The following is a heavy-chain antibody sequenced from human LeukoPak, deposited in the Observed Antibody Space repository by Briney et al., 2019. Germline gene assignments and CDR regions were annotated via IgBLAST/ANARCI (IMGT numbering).Heavy chain of an antibody. CDR1: GGSISSYY. D-gene: IGHD3-3*01. V-gene: IGHV4-4*07. Sequence: PSETLSLTCTVSGGSISSYYWSWFRQPAGKGLEWIGRIYTSGSTNYNPSLKSRVTMSVDTSKNQFSLKLSSVTAADTAVYYCAREAQMYYDFWSGYYEVNWFDPWGQGTLVTVSS. CDR3: AREAQMYYDFWSGYYEVNWFDP. CDR2: IYTSGST. J-gene: IGHJ5*02.